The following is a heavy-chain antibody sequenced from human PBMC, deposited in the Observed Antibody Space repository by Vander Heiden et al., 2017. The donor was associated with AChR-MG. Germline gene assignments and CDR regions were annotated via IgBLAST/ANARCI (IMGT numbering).Heavy chain of an antibody. CDR3: AGTYGDYLGYFDP. J-gene: IGHJ5*02. Sequence: QVQLVQSETEVKEPGATVKVSCKASGSNFNTYFFHWVRQAPGQGPEWMGLINPSGDDSSYAEKFQGRLTMTRDTPTRTVFMELGSLRSEDTSVYYCAGTYGDYLGYFDPWGQGTLVIVSS. D-gene: IGHD4-17*01. V-gene: IGHV1-46*02. CDR2: INPSGDDS. CDR1: GSNFNTYF.